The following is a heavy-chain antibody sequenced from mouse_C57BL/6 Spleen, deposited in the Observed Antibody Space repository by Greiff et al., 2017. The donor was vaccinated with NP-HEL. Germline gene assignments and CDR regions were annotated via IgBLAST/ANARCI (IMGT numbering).Heavy chain of an antibody. CDR1: GYTFTEYT. CDR3: ARHDHHISSVSYDAMDY. D-gene: IGHD6-1*01. Sequence: QVQLQQSGAELVKPGASVKLSCKASGYTFTEYTIHWVKQRSGPGLEWIGWFYPGSGSIKYNEKFKDKATLTADKSSSTVDMELSRLTSEDSAVYFGARHDHHISSVSYDAMDYWGQGTSVTVSS. V-gene: IGHV1-62-2*01. J-gene: IGHJ4*01. CDR2: FYPGSGSI.